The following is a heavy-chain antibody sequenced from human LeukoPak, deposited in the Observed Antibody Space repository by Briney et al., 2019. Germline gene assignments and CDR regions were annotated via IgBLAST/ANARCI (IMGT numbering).Heavy chain of an antibody. D-gene: IGHD2-2*01. CDR1: GDSVSSNSVT. J-gene: IGHJ5*02. Sequence: SQTLSLTCAISGDSVSSNSVTWNWIRQSPSRGLEWLGRTCYRSTWYNDYAVSVRGRITVNPDTSKNQFSLHLNSVTPEDTAVYYCARRLTQYDCFDPWGQGILVTVSS. V-gene: IGHV6-1*01. CDR2: TCYRSTWYN. CDR3: ARRLTQYDCFDP.